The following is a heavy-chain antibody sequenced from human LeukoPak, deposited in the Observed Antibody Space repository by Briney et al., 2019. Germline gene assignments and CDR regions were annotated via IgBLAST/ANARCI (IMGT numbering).Heavy chain of an antibody. CDR3: ASRTTSSLSYGVDV. V-gene: IGHV1-69*06. D-gene: IGHD2/OR15-2a*01. Sequence: SVKVSCKASGGTFRNFALNWVRQAPGQGLEWMGGIIPIFGAVSYAQKFQGRVAIAADKSTSTAYMELSSLRSEDTAVYYCASRTTSSLSYGVDVWGQGTTVTVSS. CDR1: GGTFRNFA. J-gene: IGHJ6*02. CDR2: IIPIFGAV.